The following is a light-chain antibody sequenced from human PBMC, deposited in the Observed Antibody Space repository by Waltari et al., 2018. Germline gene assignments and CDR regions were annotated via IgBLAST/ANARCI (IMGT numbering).Light chain of an antibody. CDR3: SSFTSDSTLV. V-gene: IGLV2-14*01. CDR1: SSDIGGYRY. Sequence: QSALTQPASVSGSPGQSLTISCTGTSSDIGGYRYVSWYQQHPGKAPKLMIYEVFSRPSGVSGRFSGSQSGNTASLTISGLQAEDEADYYCSSFTSDSTLVFGGGTKLTVL. CDR2: EVF. J-gene: IGLJ3*02.